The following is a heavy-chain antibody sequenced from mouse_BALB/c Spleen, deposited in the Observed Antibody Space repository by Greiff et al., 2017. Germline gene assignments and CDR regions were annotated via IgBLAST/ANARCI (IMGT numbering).Heavy chain of an antibody. CDR1: GYTFTDYW. CDR2: IDTSDIYT. Sequence: QVQLKQPGAELVMPGASVKMSCKASGYTFTDYWIHWVKQRPGQGLEWIGAIDTSDIYTNYIQKFKGKATLTVDESSSTAYMQLSSLTSEDSAVYYCARWGRGYAMDYWGQGTSVTVSS. J-gene: IGHJ4*01. CDR3: ARWGRGYAMDY. V-gene: IGHV1-69*01.